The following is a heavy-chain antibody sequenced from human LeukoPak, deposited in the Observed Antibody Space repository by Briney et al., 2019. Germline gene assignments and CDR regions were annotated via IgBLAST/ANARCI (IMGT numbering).Heavy chain of an antibody. J-gene: IGHJ4*02. V-gene: IGHV3-11*06. D-gene: IGHD2-2*01. CDR2: ISANSGYI. CDR1: GFTFSEYY. Sequence: GGSLRLSCAASGFTFSEYYMSWIRQAPGKGLEWVSYISANSGYIKFADSVRGRFTISRDNAKDSLYLQMNSLRAEDTAVYYCARDVSRVVPAARYFDYWGQGTLVTVSS. CDR3: ARDVSRVVPAARYFDY.